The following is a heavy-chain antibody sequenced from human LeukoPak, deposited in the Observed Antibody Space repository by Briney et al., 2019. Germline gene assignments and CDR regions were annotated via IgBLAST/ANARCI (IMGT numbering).Heavy chain of an antibody. CDR1: GFTFSSFS. J-gene: IGHJ4*02. CDR2: ISSGSTYI. V-gene: IGHV3-21*01. D-gene: IGHD3-10*01. CDR3: ARESFGEEHPL. Sequence: GGSLRLSCTASGFTFSSFSMNWVRQAPGKGLEWVSSISSGSTYIYYADSLKDRFIISRDNAKSSLYLQMNSLRAEDTAVYYCARESFGEEHPLWGQGTLVTVSS.